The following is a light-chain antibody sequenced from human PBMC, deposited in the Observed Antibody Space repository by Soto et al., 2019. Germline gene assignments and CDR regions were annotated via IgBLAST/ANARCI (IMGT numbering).Light chain of an antibody. CDR1: NSNIGNTY. CDR3: GAWDSGLSGYV. J-gene: IGLJ1*01. V-gene: IGLV1-51*02. Sequence: QSVLTQPPSVSAAPGQKVTISCSGSNSNIGNTYVSWYQQLPGTAPKLLIYENNKRPSGIPDRFSGSKSGTSATLGITGLQTGDEADYYCGAWDSGLSGYVLGTGTKVTV. CDR2: ENN.